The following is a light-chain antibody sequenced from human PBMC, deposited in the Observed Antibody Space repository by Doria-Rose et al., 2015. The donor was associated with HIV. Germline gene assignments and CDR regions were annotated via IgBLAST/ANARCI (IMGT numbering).Light chain of an antibody. Sequence: DIQLTQSPSSLSASVGDRVTITCQASQDISNCLNWYQQKPGKAPKPLIYATSSFQSGVPSRFSGSGSGTDFTLTINSLQPEDFATYYCRQSYSAPWTFGQGTRVDIK. CDR3: RQSYSAPWT. CDR1: QDISNC. CDR2: ATS. V-gene: IGKV1-39*01. J-gene: IGKJ1*01.